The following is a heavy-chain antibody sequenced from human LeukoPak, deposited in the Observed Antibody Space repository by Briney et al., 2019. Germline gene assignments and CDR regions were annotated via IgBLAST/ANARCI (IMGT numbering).Heavy chain of an antibody. CDR3: ARVRPHSSGWYYFDY. D-gene: IGHD6-19*01. V-gene: IGHV3-33*01. CDR2: IWYDGSNK. CDR1: GFTFSSYG. Sequence: GGSLRLSCAASGFTFSSYGMHWVRQAPGKGLEWVAVIWYDGSNKYYADSVKGRFTISRDNSKNTLYLQMNSLRAEDTAVYYCARVRPHSSGWYYFDYWGQGTLVTVSS. J-gene: IGHJ4*02.